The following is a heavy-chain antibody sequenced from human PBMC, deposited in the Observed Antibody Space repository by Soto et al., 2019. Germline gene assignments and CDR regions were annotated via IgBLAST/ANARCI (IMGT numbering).Heavy chain of an antibody. V-gene: IGHV3-7*01. D-gene: IGHD3-3*01. CDR2: IKEDGSDK. J-gene: IGHJ5*02. Sequence: EVQLVESGGGLVQPGGSLRLSCAASGFTFSTDWMSWVRQAPGKGLEWVANIKEDGSDKYYVESVRGRFTISRDNAKNSLDRQMNSLRAEDTAVYYCYPANTMRGWVVHNWFAPWGQGTLVTVSA. CDR1: GFTFSTDW. CDR3: YPANTMRGWVVHNWFAP.